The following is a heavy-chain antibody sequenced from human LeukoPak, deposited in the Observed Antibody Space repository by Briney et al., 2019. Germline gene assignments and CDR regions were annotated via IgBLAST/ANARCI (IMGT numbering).Heavy chain of an antibody. Sequence: ASVKVSCKASGYTFTSYGISWVRQAPGQGLEWMGWISAYNGNTNYAQKLQGRVTMTTDTSTSTAYMELRRLRSDDTAVYYCARGGRSYDSSGYYPIDYWGQGTLVTVSS. V-gene: IGHV1-18*01. J-gene: IGHJ4*02. CDR2: ISAYNGNT. CDR3: ARGGRSYDSSGYYPIDY. CDR1: GYTFTSYG. D-gene: IGHD3-22*01.